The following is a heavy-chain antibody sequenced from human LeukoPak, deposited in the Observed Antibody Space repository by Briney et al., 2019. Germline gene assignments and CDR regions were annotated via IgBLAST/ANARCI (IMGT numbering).Heavy chain of an antibody. D-gene: IGHD6-19*01. J-gene: IGHJ4*02. V-gene: IGHV1-69*04. CDR1: GGTFSSYA. Sequence: ASVKVSCKASGGTFSSYAISWVRQAPGQRLEWMGRIIPILGIANYAQKFQGRVTITADKSTSTAYMELSSLRSEDTAVYYCARGSFKQWLARYYFDYWGQGTLVTVSS. CDR2: IIPILGIA. CDR3: ARGSFKQWLARYYFDY.